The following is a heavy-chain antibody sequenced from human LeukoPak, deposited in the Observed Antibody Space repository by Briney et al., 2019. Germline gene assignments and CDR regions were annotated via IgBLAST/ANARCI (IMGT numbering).Heavy chain of an antibody. V-gene: IGHV4-59*01. J-gene: IGHJ5*02. CDR1: GGSISSYY. CDR3: ARPHSDDILTGYPNWFDP. Sequence: SETLSLTCTVSGGSISSYYWSWIRQPPGKGLEWIGYIYYSGSTNYNPSLKSRVTISVDTSKNQFSLKLNSVTAADTAVYYCARPHSDDILTGYPNWFDPWGQGTLVTVSS. D-gene: IGHD3-9*01. CDR2: IYYSGST.